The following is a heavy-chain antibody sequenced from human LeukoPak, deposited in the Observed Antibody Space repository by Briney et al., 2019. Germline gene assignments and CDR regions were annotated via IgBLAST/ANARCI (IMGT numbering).Heavy chain of an antibody. D-gene: IGHD5-24*01. CDR1: GYTFTGYY. V-gene: IGHV1-2*06. J-gene: IGHJ3*02. CDR2: INPNSGGT. Sequence: ASVKVSCMASGYTFTGYYMNWVRQAPGQGLEWMGRINPNSGGTNYAQKFQGRVTMTRDTSISTAYMELSRLRSDDTAVYYCARVGDGLNDAFDIWGQGTMVTVSS. CDR3: ARVGDGLNDAFDI.